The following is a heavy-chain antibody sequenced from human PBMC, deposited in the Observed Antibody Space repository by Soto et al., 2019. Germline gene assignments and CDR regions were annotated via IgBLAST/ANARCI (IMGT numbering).Heavy chain of an antibody. CDR1: GYTFTSYY. CDR2: INPSGGST. D-gene: IGHD5-12*01. V-gene: IGHV1-46*01. CDR3: ARDRGGYSGYESPEDY. Sequence: QVQLVQSGAEVKKPGASVKVSCKASGYTFTSYYMHWVRQAPGQGLEWMGIINPSGGSTSYAQKFQGRVTMTRDTSTSTFYMELSSLRSEDTAVYYCARDRGGYSGYESPEDYWGQGTLVTVSS. J-gene: IGHJ4*02.